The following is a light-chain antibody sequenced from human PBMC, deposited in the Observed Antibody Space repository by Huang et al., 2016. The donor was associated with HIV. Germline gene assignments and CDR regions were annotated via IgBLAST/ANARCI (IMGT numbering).Light chain of an antibody. J-gene: IGKJ2*01. CDR3: QQYNNWPYT. V-gene: IGKV3-15*01. Sequence: EIVMTQSPAKRSAFPGKGTTLSCRASESVGTNLAWYQQKPGQAPSIVFYCASTRATGFPPRVSARGSGTEFTLSISGLQSEDFAIYYCQQYNNWPYTFGQGTKVEIE. CDR1: ESVGTN. CDR2: CAS.